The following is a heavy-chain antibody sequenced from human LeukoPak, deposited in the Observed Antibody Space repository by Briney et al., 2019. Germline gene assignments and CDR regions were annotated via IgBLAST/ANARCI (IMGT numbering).Heavy chain of an antibody. V-gene: IGHV3-23*01. Sequence: RGSPRLSWAASGFTFSNYAKSRVPQAPGEGLEWVSLISGITTNTYYADSVKGRFTISRDNSKNTLDLQMNSLRAEDTAGYYCAKHLLVGGTRGAYAFDIWGRGTMVTVSS. J-gene: IGHJ3*02. CDR2: ISGITTNT. CDR3: AKHLLVGGTRGAYAFDI. D-gene: IGHD1-26*01. CDR1: GFTFSNYA.